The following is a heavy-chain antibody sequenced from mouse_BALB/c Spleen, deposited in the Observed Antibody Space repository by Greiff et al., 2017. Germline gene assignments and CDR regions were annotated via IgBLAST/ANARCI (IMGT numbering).Heavy chain of an antibody. D-gene: IGHD1-1*01. CDR3: ARWNYGRGFAY. CDR1: GYAFTNYL. Sequence: QVQLQQPGAELVRPGTSVKVSCKASGYAFTNYLIEWVKQRPGQGLEWIGVINPGSGGTNYNEKFKGKATLTADKSSSTAYMQLSSLTSDDSAVYFCARWNYGRGFAYWGQGTLVTVSA. CDR2: INPGSGGT. J-gene: IGHJ3*01. V-gene: IGHV1-54*03.